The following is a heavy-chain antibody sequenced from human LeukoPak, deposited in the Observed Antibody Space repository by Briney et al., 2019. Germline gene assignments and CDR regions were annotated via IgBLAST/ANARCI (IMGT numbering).Heavy chain of an antibody. V-gene: IGHV1-18*01. CDR1: GYTFTSYG. J-gene: IGHJ4*02. CDR2: ISAYNGNT. D-gene: IGHD3-16*02. CDR3: ARDTGLSDVWGSYRRTRYFDY. Sequence: ASVKVSCKASGYTFTSYGISWVRQAPGQGLEWMGWISAYNGNTNYAQKLQGRVTMTTDTSTSTAYMELRSLRSDDTAVYYCARDTGLSDVWGSYRRTRYFDYWGQGTLVTVSS.